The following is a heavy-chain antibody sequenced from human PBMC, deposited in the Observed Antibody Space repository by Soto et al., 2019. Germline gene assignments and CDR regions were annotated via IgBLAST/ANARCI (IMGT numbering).Heavy chain of an antibody. CDR3: ARQYYSRSTDANFLVNWYFDL. CDR1: GGSISSSKW. CDR2: IYHSGST. D-gene: IGHD6-6*01. J-gene: IGHJ2*01. V-gene: IGHV4-4*02. Sequence: QMQLQESGPGLVKPSGTLALTCGVSGGSISSSKWWTWVRQPPVKGPEWIGEIYHSGSTNYNPSLTSRVTISLDKSNNQYSLTLTSGTAADKAVYYCARQYYSRSTDANFLVNWYFDLWGRGILVTVSS.